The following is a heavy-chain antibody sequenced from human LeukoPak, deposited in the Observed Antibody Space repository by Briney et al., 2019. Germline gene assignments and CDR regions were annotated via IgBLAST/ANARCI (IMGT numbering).Heavy chain of an antibody. CDR2: ISSSSTI. Sequence: GGSLRLSCAASGFTFSSYSMNWFRQAPGKGLEWVSYISSSSTIYYADSVKGRFTISRDNAKNSLYLQMNSLRAEDTAVYYCARDGYYYDSSGYPDYWGQGTLVTVSS. CDR1: GFTFSSYS. J-gene: IGHJ4*02. D-gene: IGHD3-22*01. V-gene: IGHV3-48*01. CDR3: ARDGYYYDSSGYPDY.